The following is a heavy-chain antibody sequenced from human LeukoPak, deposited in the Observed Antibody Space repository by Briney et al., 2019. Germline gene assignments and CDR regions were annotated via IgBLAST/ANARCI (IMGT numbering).Heavy chain of an antibody. J-gene: IGHJ3*02. CDR3: ARHESTPTVPFDI. Sequence: SETLSLTCAVYGGSFRGYYWSWIRQPPGKGLEWIGSIYYSGSTYYNPSLKSRVTISVDTSKNQFSLKLSSVTAADTAVYYCARHESTPTVPFDIWGQGTMVTVSS. CDR2: IYYSGST. V-gene: IGHV4-34*01. CDR1: GGSFRGYY. D-gene: IGHD4-11*01.